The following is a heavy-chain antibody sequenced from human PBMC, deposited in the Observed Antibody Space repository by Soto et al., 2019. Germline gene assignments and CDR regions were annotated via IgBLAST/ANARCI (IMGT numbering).Heavy chain of an antibody. CDR3: VRGRDSTNHGY. Sequence: KPXYTLSLPLAVSSGSVASPSDYWNWIRQPPGKRLEWIAYVRSSGDTEYNPSLTGRVTILLDTSKNQVSLNLNSVTTADTAVYFCVRGRDSTNHGYWGQGTLVTVSS. CDR2: VRSSGDT. D-gene: IGHD2-21*02. CDR1: SGSVASPSDY. V-gene: IGHV4-61*01. J-gene: IGHJ4*02.